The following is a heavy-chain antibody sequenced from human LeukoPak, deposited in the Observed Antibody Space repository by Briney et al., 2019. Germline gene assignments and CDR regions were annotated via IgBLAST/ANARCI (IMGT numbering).Heavy chain of an antibody. J-gene: IGHJ4*02. D-gene: IGHD5-12*01. CDR1: GGSFSGYY. CDR2: ASGRSIYT. Sequence: PSETLSLTCAVYGGSFSGYYMSWIRQAPGKGLEWVSYASGRSIYTNYADSVKGRFTISRDNAKNTLYLQMNSLRAEDTAVYYCAKADIDANRPDYWGQGTLVTVSS. CDR3: AKADIDANRPDY. V-gene: IGHV3-11*03.